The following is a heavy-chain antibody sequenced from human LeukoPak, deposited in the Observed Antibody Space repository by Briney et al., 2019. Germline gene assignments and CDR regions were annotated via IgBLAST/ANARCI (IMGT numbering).Heavy chain of an antibody. Sequence: ASVKVSCKASGYTFTGYYMHWVRQAPGQGLEWMRWINPNSGGTNYAQKFQGRVTMTRDTSISTAYMELSRLRSDDTAVYYCAVWEYQLPAFDYWGQGTLVTVSS. CDR3: AVWEYQLPAFDY. CDR2: INPNSGGT. CDR1: GYTFTGYY. V-gene: IGHV1-2*02. J-gene: IGHJ4*02. D-gene: IGHD2-2*01.